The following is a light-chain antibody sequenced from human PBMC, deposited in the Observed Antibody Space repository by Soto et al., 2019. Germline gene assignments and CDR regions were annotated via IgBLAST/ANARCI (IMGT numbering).Light chain of an antibody. Sequence: QSALTQPASVSGSPGQSITLSCTGTSSDVGTYNLVSWYQQHPGKAPKLMIYEGSKRPSGVSYRFSGSKSGNTASLTISGLQAEDEADYYCCSYAGSSTLVFGGGTQLTVL. CDR3: CSYAGSSTLV. CDR2: EGS. CDR1: SSDVGTYNL. V-gene: IGLV2-23*01. J-gene: IGLJ2*01.